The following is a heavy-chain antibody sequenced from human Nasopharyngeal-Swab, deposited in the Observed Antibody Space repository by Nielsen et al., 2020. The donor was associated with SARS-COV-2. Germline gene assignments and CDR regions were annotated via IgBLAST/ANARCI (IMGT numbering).Heavy chain of an antibody. Sequence: SATLSLTCTVSGDSVISTSYWAWIRQPPGKGLEWIGTIHYSGTTYYNPSLKSRVTISGDTSKNQFSLKLSSVVAADTAVYYCAGHRWFGELTNNWFDPWGQGTLVTVSS. CDR3: AGHRWFGELTNNWFDP. CDR1: GDSVISTSY. V-gene: IGHV4-39*01. D-gene: IGHD3-10*01. CDR2: IHYSGTT. J-gene: IGHJ5*02.